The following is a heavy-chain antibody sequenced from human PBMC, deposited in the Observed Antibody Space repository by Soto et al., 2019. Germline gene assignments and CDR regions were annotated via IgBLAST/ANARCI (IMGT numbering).Heavy chain of an antibody. J-gene: IGHJ6*02. V-gene: IGHV1-69*01. CDR3: ARGNDFWSGYYRVDYYYGMDV. D-gene: IGHD3-3*01. Sequence: QVQLVQSGAEVKKPGSSVKVSCKASGGTFSSYAISWVRQAPGQGLEWMGGIIPIFGTANYAQKFQGRVTITADESTSTVYMELSSLRSEDTAVYYCARGNDFWSGYYRVDYYYGMDVWGQGTTVTVSS. CDR1: GGTFSSYA. CDR2: IIPIFGTA.